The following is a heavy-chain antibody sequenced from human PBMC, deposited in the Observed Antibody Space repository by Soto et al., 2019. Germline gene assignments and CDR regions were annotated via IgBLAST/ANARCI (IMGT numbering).Heavy chain of an antibody. D-gene: IGHD6-13*01. V-gene: IGHV3-48*02. CDR2: ISSISSTI. Sequence: GESLKISCAASGFTFSSYSMNWVRQAPGKGLEWVSYISSISSTIYYADSVKGRFTISRDNAKNSLYLQMNSLRDEDTAVYYCARDGPVQQLVRLVYWGQGTLVTVSS. CDR3: ARDGPVQQLVRLVY. J-gene: IGHJ4*02. CDR1: GFTFSSYS.